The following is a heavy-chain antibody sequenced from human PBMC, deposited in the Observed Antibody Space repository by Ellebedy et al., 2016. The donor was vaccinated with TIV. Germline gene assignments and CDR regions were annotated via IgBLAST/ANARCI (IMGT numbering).Heavy chain of an antibody. J-gene: IGHJ5*02. CDR3: ARDNSSGWNAGGWFDP. CDR2: IYYSGST. CDR1: GGSISSYY. V-gene: IGHV4-59*01. D-gene: IGHD6-19*01. Sequence: SETLSLXXTVSGGSISSYYWSWIRQPPGKGLEWIGYIYYSGSTNYNPSLKSRVTISVDTSKNQFSLKLSSVTAADTAVYYCARDNSSGWNAGGWFDPWGQGTLVTVSS.